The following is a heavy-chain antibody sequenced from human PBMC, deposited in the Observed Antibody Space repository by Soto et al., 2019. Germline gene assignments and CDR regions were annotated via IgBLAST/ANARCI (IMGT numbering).Heavy chain of an antibody. CDR1: GFTFSNYG. J-gene: IGHJ4*02. Sequence: QVQLVESGGGVVQPGRSLRLSCAASGFTFSNYGLHWVRQTPGKGLEWVAVIWYDGSNTYYGDSVKGRFAISRDDSRNTLYLQMNSLRAEDTAVYYCARDHSGYYFDYWRQGTLVTVSS. CDR3: ARDHSGYYFDY. V-gene: IGHV3-33*01. D-gene: IGHD5-12*01. CDR2: IWYDGSNT.